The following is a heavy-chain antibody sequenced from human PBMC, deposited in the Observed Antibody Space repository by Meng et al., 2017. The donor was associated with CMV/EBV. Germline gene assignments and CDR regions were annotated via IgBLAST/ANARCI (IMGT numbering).Heavy chain of an antibody. V-gene: IGHV3-21*01. CDR3: ARGRNRAARPWGY. J-gene: IGHJ4*02. CDR2: ISSSSSYI. CDR1: GFTFSSYS. Sequence: GGSLRLSCAASGFTFSSYSMNWVRQAPGKGLEWVSSISSSSSYIYYADSVKGRFTISRDNAKNSLYLQMNSLRAEDTAVYYCARGRNRAARPWGYWGQGTLVTVSS. D-gene: IGHD6-6*01.